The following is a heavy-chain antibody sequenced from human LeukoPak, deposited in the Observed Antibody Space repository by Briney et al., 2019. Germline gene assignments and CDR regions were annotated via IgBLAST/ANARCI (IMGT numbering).Heavy chain of an antibody. CDR1: GFTFSSYS. D-gene: IGHD1-26*01. V-gene: IGHV3-15*01. CDR2: IKSKTDGGTT. J-gene: IGHJ3*02. Sequence: GGSLRLSCAASGFTFSSYSMNWVRQAPGKGLEWVGRIKSKTDGGTTDYGAPVKGRFIISRDDSKNTLYFQMNGLKIEDTAVYYCITDPGEWEPIWGQGTMVTVSS. CDR3: ITDPGEWEPI.